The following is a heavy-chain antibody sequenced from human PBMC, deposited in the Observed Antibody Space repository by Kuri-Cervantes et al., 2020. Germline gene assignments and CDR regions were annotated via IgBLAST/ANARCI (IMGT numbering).Heavy chain of an antibody. Sequence: ETLSLTCTASGFTFSSYTVHWVRQAPGKGLEWVANIKQDGSEKYYVDSVKGRFTISRDNAKNSLYLQMNSLRAEDTAVYYCASPFRVSFDYWGRGTLVTVSS. CDR1: GFTFSSYT. V-gene: IGHV3-7*01. CDR2: IKQDGSEK. D-gene: IGHD3-10*01. CDR3: ASPFRVSFDY. J-gene: IGHJ4*02.